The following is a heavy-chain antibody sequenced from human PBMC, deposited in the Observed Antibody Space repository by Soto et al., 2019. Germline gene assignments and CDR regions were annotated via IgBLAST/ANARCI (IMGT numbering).Heavy chain of an antibody. CDR1: GFSLSTSGMR. Sequence: SGPTLVNPTQTLTLTCTFSGFSLSTSGMRVSWIRQPPGKALEWLARIDWDDDKFYSTSLKTRLTISKDTSKNQVVLTMTNMDPVDTATYYCARSYDSSGYYFGRDYYYYGMDVWGQGTTVTVSS. V-gene: IGHV2-70*04. D-gene: IGHD3-22*01. J-gene: IGHJ6*02. CDR3: ARSYDSSGYYFGRDYYYYGMDV. CDR2: IDWDDDK.